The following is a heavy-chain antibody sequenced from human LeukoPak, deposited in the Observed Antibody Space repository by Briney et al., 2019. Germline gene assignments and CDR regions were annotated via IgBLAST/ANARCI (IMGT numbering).Heavy chain of an antibody. J-gene: IGHJ6*03. Sequence: ASVKVSCKASGYTFTDYYMHWVRQAPGQGLEWMGWINPTSGGTNYAQKFQGRVTMTRDTSISTAYMELSRLRSDDTAVYYCARADSSGWYVAYYYYYMDVWGKGTTVTVSS. CDR3: ARADSSGWYVAYYYYYMDV. D-gene: IGHD6-19*01. CDR1: GYTFTDYY. CDR2: INPTSGGT. V-gene: IGHV1-2*02.